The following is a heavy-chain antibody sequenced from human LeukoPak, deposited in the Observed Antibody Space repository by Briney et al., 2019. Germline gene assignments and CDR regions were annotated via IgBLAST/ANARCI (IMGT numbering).Heavy chain of an antibody. D-gene: IGHD5-12*01. CDR3: ARGKSGYDAFDI. CDR2: INHSGST. Sequence: PSETLSLTCAVYGGSFSGYWSWVRQPPGKGLQWIGEINHSGSTNYNPSLKSRVTISVDTSKNQFSLNLSSVTAAVTAVYYCARGKSGYDAFDIWGQGTMVSVSS. J-gene: IGHJ3*02. CDR1: GGSFSGY. V-gene: IGHV4-34*01.